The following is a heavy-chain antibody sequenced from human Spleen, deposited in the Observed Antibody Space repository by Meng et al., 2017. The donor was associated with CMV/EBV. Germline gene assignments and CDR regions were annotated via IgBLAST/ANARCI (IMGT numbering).Heavy chain of an antibody. J-gene: IGHJ4*02. D-gene: IGHD4-11*01. CDR3: ARDSVSYDDYSNYDLDS. V-gene: IGHV1-69*04. CDR2: IIPILGIA. Sequence: TFRRYTMSWVRQAPGQGLEWVRRIIPILGIANSAQKFQGRVTITADKSTRTAYMEVSGLRSEDRAVYYCARDSVSYDDYSNYDLDSWGQGSLVTVSS. CDR1: TFRRYT.